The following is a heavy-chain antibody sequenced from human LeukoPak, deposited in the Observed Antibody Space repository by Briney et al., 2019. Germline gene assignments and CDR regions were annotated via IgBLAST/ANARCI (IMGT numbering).Heavy chain of an antibody. D-gene: IGHD3-3*01. CDR3: ARSRSGYYRDFDY. CDR1: GGSISSSSYY. CDR2: IYYSGST. V-gene: IGHV4-39*07. Sequence: SETLSLTCTVSGGSISSSSYYWGWIRQPPGKGLEWIGSIYYSGSTNYNPSLKSRVTISVDTSKNQFSLKLSSVTAADTAVYYCARSRSGYYRDFDYWGQGTLVTVSS. J-gene: IGHJ4*02.